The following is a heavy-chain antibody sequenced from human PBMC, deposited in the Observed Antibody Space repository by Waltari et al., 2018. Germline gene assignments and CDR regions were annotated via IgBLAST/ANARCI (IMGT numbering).Heavy chain of an antibody. V-gene: IGHV4-59*01. CDR3: AREGGYCSSTSCEGAFDI. Sequence: QVQLQESGPGLVKPSETLSLTCTVSGGSISSYYWSWIRQPPGKGLEWIGYIYYSGSTNYNPSLKSRVTISVDTSKNQFSLKLSSVTAADTAVYYCAREGGYCSSTSCEGAFDIWDQGTMVTVSS. CDR1: GGSISSYY. CDR2: IYYSGST. D-gene: IGHD2-2*01. J-gene: IGHJ3*02.